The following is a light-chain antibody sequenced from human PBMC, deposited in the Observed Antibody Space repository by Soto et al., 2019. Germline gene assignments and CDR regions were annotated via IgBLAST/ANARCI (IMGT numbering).Light chain of an antibody. CDR2: G. V-gene: IGLV1-40*01. CDR3: QSYDSSLSRRWV. CDR1: RSNIGSAI. Sequence: QSVLTQPPSLSGTPGQTVTISCIGGRSNIGSAIVHWYQQLPGTAPKLLVAGNRPSGVPDRFSVSKSGASASLAITGLQAEDEADYYCQSYDSSLSRRWVFGGGTKLTVL. J-gene: IGLJ3*02.